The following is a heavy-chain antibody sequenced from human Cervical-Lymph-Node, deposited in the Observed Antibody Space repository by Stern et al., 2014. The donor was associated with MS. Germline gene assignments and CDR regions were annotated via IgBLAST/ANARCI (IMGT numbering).Heavy chain of an antibody. D-gene: IGHD3-16*01. V-gene: IGHV1-18*01. CDR2: IDTDTGNT. CDR1: GYTFHSSG. J-gene: IGHJ4*02. CDR3: ARAGHWGNYFDF. Sequence: QVQLVQSGPEVKKPGASVKVSCKASGYTFHSSGINWVRQAPGQGLEWMARIDTDTGNTNYAQNLKGRVTMTTDTSTSTVQMELRSLRSDDTAVYYCARAGHWGNYFDFWGQGTLVTVSS.